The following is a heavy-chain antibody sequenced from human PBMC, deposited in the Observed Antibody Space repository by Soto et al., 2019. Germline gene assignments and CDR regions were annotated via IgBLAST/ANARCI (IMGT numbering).Heavy chain of an antibody. CDR3: ARVPVDTYMIYWSDP. J-gene: IGHJ5*02. CDR2: VYFSGST. CDR1: GDSISSGDYY. Sequence: SETLSLTCSVSGDSISSGDYYWSWMRQPPGKGLQWVGHVYFSGSTNYNPSLKSRVTISVDTSKNQFSLKLRSVTAGDTAVYYCARVPVDTYMIYWSDPWGPGTLVTVSS. D-gene: IGHD5-18*01. V-gene: IGHV4-61*08.